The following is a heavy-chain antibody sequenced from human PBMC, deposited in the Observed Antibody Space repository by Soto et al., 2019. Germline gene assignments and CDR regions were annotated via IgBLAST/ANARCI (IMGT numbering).Heavy chain of an antibody. J-gene: IGHJ6*02. Sequence: PGESLKISCKGSGYNFNNYWINWVRQMPGKGLEWMGRIDPYDSYTNYSPSFQGHVTISVDTSISTAYLQWSSLKASDTAMYYCARHRPDYYYYGMDVWGQGTTVTVSS. CDR3: ARHRPDYYYYGMDV. CDR1: GYNFNNYW. V-gene: IGHV5-10-1*01. CDR2: IDPYDSYT.